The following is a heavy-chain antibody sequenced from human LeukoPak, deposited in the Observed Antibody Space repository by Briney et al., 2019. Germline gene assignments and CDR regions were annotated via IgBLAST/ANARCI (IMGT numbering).Heavy chain of an antibody. CDR2: LSGSAAIT. J-gene: IGHJ3*02. Sequence: GGSLRLSCSSSGFTFSTYAMSWVRQAPGKGLEWVSGLSGSAAITYYADSAKGRFTISRDNSKNALYLQMNSLRGDDTAIYYCAKSVGIIRRGAFDIWGQGTMVTVSS. D-gene: IGHD3-10*01. CDR3: AKSVGIIRRGAFDI. CDR1: GFTFSTYA. V-gene: IGHV3-23*01.